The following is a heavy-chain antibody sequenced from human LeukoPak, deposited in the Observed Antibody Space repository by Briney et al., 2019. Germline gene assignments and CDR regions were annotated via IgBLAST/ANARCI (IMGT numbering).Heavy chain of an antibody. Sequence: PGGSLRLSCAASGFTFSSYAMSWVRQAPGKGLEWVSGINWNGGSTGYADSVKGRFTISRDNAKNSLYLQMNSLRVEDTALYYCARRYYYDSSGSSFDAWGQGTTVTVSS. D-gene: IGHD3-22*01. CDR1: GFTFSSYA. V-gene: IGHV3-20*04. CDR2: INWNGGST. J-gene: IGHJ3*01. CDR3: ARRYYYDSSGSSFDA.